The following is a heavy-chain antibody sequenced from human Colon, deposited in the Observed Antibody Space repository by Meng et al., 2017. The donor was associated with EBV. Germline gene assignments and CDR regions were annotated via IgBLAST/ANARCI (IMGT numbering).Heavy chain of an antibody. CDR2: IYYTGST. CDR3: ARDGPLL. CDR1: GDSISGSGYY. J-gene: IGHJ4*02. V-gene: IGHV4-39*07. Sequence: QLQLQEWGPGVVRPSGTRSLTCSVSGDSISGSGYYWGWVRQPPGKGLEWIGNIYYTGSTYYNPSLKSRVTISVDTSKNQFSLKVTSMTAADTAVYYCARDGPLLWGPGTLVTVSS.